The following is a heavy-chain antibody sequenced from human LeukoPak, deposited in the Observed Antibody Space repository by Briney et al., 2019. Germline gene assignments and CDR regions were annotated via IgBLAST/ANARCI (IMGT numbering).Heavy chain of an antibody. CDR2: IYYSGST. CDR3: ARHGRTGGYDSSGYYD. D-gene: IGHD3-22*01. Sequence: PSETLSLTCTVSGGSISSYYWSWIRQPPGKGLEWIGYIYYSGSTNYNPSLKSRVTISVDTSKNQFSLKLSSVTAAGTAVYYCARHGRTGGYDSSGYYDWGQGTLVTVSS. CDR1: GGSISSYY. J-gene: IGHJ4*02. V-gene: IGHV4-59*08.